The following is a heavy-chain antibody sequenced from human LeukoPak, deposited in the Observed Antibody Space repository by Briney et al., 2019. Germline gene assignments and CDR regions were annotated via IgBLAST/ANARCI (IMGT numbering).Heavy chain of an antibody. Sequence: PSETLSLTCTVSGGSISSSSYYWGWIRQPPGKGLEWIGSIYYSGSTYYNPSLKSRVTISVDTSKNQFSLKLSSVTAADTAVYYCARIGIAAAGTGWGDYWGQGTLVTVSS. J-gene: IGHJ4*02. D-gene: IGHD6-13*01. CDR3: ARIGIAAAGTGWGDY. CDR1: GGSISSSSYY. V-gene: IGHV4-39*07. CDR2: IYYSGST.